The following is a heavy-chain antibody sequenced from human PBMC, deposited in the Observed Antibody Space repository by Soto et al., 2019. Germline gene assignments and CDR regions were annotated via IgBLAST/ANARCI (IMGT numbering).Heavy chain of an antibody. J-gene: IGHJ6*02. CDR3: ARGDTVYDV. CDR1: GDSVPSTSAA. CDR2: TYYRSKWYN. D-gene: IGHD2-15*01. Sequence: SQTLSLTCGISGDSVPSTSAAWNWIRQSPSRGLEWLGRTYYRSKWYNDCALSMKSRITINPDTSKNQISLQLNSVTPDYTAVDDCARGDTVYDVWGQGTTVTVSS. V-gene: IGHV6-1*01.